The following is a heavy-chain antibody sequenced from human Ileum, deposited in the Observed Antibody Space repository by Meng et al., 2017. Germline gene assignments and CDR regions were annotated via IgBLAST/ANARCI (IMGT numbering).Heavy chain of an antibody. J-gene: IGHJ4*02. D-gene: IGHD6-19*01. V-gene: IGHV3-72*01. CDR3: VRNRGYRSTWSPFDY. CDR1: GFTFSEHH. Sequence: SLKISCTASGFTFSEHHMDWVRQAPGKGLEWIARIREKTNAYTTEYAASVKGRFSISRDDSQNSIYLQMNSLMNEDTALYYCVRNRGYRSTWSPFDYWGQGTLVTVSS. CDR2: IREKTNAYTT.